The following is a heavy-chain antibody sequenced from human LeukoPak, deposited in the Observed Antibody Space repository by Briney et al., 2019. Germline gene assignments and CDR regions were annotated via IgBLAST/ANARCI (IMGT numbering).Heavy chain of an antibody. CDR3: ARDLTSVAGRYYYYYMDV. V-gene: IGHV1-2*02. D-gene: IGHD6-19*01. Sequence: EASVKVSCKASGYTFTGYYMHWVRQAPGQGLEWMGWINPNSGGTNYAQKLQGRITMTTDTSTSTAYMELRSLRSDDTAVYYCARDLTSVAGRYYYYYMDVWGKGTTVTVSS. CDR1: GYTFTGYY. CDR2: INPNSGGT. J-gene: IGHJ6*03.